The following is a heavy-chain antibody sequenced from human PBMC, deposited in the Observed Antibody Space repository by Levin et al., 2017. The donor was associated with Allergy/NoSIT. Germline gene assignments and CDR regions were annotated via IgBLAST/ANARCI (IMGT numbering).Heavy chain of an antibody. CDR1: GFIVSTNS. Sequence: QTGGSLRLSCEASGFIVSTNSMSWVRQAPGKGLEWVSLINRDGDTDYAVSVRGRFTISRDNSKNTVFLEMNKLRDEDTAVYFCARVMVGATTLGRYGFDVWGQGTPVTVSS. CDR2: INRDGDT. D-gene: IGHD1-26*01. J-gene: IGHJ6*02. CDR3: ARVMVGATTLGRYGFDV. V-gene: IGHV3-53*01.